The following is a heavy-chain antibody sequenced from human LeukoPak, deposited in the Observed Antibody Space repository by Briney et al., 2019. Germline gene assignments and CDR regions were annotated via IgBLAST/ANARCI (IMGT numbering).Heavy chain of an antibody. Sequence: GGSLRLSCAASGLTFSNYAMNWVRQASGRGLEWVSGITDSGRKTYYADSVKGRFSISRDNSKNTVYLQMSDLRAEDAAVYYCAKITKATTPNYWGQGTLVTVSS. CDR1: GLTFSNYA. CDR3: AKITKATTPNY. D-gene: IGHD4-17*01. CDR2: ITDSGRKT. V-gene: IGHV3-23*01. J-gene: IGHJ4*02.